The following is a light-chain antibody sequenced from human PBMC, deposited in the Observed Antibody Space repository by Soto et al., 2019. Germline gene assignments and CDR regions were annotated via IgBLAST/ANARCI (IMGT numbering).Light chain of an antibody. V-gene: IGLV1-44*01. CDR2: SDH. Sequence: QSVLTQPPSASGTPGERGTLSCSGSTSNIGSKTVAWYQQLPGTAPKPLIYSDHQRPAGVPDRFSGSKSGTSASLAISGLQSEDEAAHYCAAWDDSLNGPVFGGGTKVTVL. J-gene: IGLJ2*01. CDR3: AAWDDSLNGPV. CDR1: TSNIGSKT.